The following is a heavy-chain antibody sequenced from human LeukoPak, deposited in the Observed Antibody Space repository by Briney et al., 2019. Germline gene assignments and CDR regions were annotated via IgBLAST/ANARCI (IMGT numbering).Heavy chain of an antibody. V-gene: IGHV3-23*01. CDR1: GFTFSSYG. Sequence: PGGSLRLSCAASGFTFSSYGMSWVRQAPGKELEWVSGISPRGDITYYKDSVRGRFTISRDNFKNTASLQLNSLRAEDTAMYYCAKDDDWGRFNHWGQGTLVTVSS. CDR3: AKDDDWGRFNH. CDR2: ISPRGDIT. J-gene: IGHJ1*01. D-gene: IGHD3-16*01.